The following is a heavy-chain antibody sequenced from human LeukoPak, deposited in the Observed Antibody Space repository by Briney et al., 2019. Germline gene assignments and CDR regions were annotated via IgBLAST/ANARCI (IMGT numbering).Heavy chain of an antibody. CDR1: GGSVSSYY. CDR3: ARFHSGPSGWYVLWYFDL. Sequence: SETLSLTCTVSGGSVSSYYWSWIRQPPGKGLEWIGYIYNSERTKYHSSLESRVTISVDTSKTQFFLKLSSVTAADTAVYYCARFHSGPSGWYVLWYFDLWGRGTLVTVSS. J-gene: IGHJ2*01. D-gene: IGHD6-19*01. CDR2: IYNSERT. V-gene: IGHV4-4*09.